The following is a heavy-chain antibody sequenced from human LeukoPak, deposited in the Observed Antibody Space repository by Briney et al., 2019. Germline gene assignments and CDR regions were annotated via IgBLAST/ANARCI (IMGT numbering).Heavy chain of an antibody. V-gene: IGHV6-1*01. CDR2: TYYTSKWNT. CDR1: GDSVSTSGVA. D-gene: IGHD6-25*01. Sequence: SQTLSLSCAISGDSVSTSGVAWNWVRQSPSRGLEWLGRTYYTSKWNTDYAVSVKSRIVVNPDTSKNQFSLQLNSVTSEDTAVYDCARGRASAFDVWDQCTMVTVSS. J-gene: IGHJ3*01. CDR3: ARGRASAFDV.